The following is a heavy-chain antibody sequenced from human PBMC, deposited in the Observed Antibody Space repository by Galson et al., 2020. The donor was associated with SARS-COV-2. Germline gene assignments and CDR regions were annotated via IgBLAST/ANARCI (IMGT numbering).Heavy chain of an antibody. J-gene: IGHJ5*02. Sequence: ASETLSLTCTVSGYSISSGYYWGWIRQPPGKGLEWIESISHSGSTYYNPSLKSRVTISVDTSKNQFSLKLSSVTAADTAVYYCARALVLLWFGELFSGNWFDPWGQGTLVTVSS. CDR3: ARALVLLWFGELFSGNWFDP. CDR2: ISHSGST. V-gene: IGHV4-38-2*02. D-gene: IGHD3-10*01. CDR1: GYSISSGYY.